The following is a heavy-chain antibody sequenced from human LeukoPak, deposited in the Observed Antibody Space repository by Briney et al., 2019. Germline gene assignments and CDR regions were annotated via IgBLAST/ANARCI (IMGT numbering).Heavy chain of an antibody. CDR3: ANRKLAMVRGVIITHDAFDI. CDR1: GFTFSSYG. J-gene: IGHJ3*02. CDR2: ISGSGGST. Sequence: GGTLRLSCAASGFTFSSYGMSWVRQAPGKGLEWVSAISGSGGSTYYADSVKGRFTISRDNSKNTLYLQMNSLRAEDTAVYYCANRKLAMVRGVIITHDAFDIWGQGTMVTVSS. D-gene: IGHD3-10*01. V-gene: IGHV3-23*01.